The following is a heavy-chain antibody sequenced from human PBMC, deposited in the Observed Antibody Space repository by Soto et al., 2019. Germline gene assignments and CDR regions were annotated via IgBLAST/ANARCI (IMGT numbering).Heavy chain of an antibody. CDR1: GLDFGVYP. V-gene: IGHV3-48*04. CDR3: ATEPIDY. J-gene: IGHJ4*02. Sequence: EVQLVESGGGVMQPGGSLRLSCAASGLDFGVYPMNWVRQAPGKGLEWGSYIGARGFPIYYADSVRGRFAMSRDNANTSVFLQLDSVRAEDSDQYFCATEPIDYWGRGALVTVSS. CDR2: IGARGFPI.